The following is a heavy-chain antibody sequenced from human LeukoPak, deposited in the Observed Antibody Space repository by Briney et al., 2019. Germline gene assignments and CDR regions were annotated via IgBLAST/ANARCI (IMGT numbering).Heavy chain of an antibody. D-gene: IGHD2-2*02. Sequence: GGSLRLSCAASGFTVSINHMTWVRQAPGKGLEWVSSISSSSSYIYYADSVKGRFTISRDNAKNSLYLQMNSLRAEDTAVYYCARRAHTPFDYWGQGTLVTVSS. CDR3: ARRAHTPFDY. CDR1: GFTVSINH. J-gene: IGHJ4*02. CDR2: ISSSSSYI. V-gene: IGHV3-21*01.